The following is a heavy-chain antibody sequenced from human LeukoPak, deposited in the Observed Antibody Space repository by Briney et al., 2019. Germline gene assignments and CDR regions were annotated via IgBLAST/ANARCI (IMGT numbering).Heavy chain of an antibody. J-gene: IGHJ4*02. D-gene: IGHD6-13*01. V-gene: IGHV4-31*03. Sequence: PSETLSLTCTVSGGSISSGGYYWSWIRQHPGKGLEWIGYIYYSGSTNYNPSLKSRVTISVDTSKNQFSLKLSSVTAADTAVYYCARRIAAAGTEFDYWGQGTLVTVSS. CDR2: IYYSGST. CDR3: ARRIAAAGTEFDY. CDR1: GGSISSGGYY.